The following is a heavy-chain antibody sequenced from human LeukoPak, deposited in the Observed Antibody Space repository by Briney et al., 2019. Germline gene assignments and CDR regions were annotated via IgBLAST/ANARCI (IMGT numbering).Heavy chain of an antibody. D-gene: IGHD3/OR15-3a*01. Sequence: ASVKVSCKASGYTFTSSHLHWVRQVPGQGLEWMGVINPSAGITSYAQKLQGRVTMTTDTSTSTAYMELRSLRSDDTAVYYCARAGFGPFSPSDYWGQGTLVTVSS. CDR1: GYTFTSSH. CDR2: INPSAGIT. CDR3: ARAGFGPFSPSDY. V-gene: IGHV1-46*01. J-gene: IGHJ4*02.